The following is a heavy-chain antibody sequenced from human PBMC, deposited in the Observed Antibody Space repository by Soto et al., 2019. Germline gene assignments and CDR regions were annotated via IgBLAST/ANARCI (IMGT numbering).Heavy chain of an antibody. CDR1: GYSFTIYW. CDR2: IDPSDSYT. J-gene: IGHJ6*02. V-gene: IGHV5-10-1*01. D-gene: IGHD3-10*01. Sequence: GGSLKLSCKGSGYSFTIYWISWVRQMPGKGLEWMGRIDPSDSYTNYSPSFQGHVTISADKSISTAYLQWSSLKASDTAMYYCAXPNYYGSGSSYYYGMDVWGQGTTVTVSS. CDR3: AXPNYYGSGSSYYYGMDV.